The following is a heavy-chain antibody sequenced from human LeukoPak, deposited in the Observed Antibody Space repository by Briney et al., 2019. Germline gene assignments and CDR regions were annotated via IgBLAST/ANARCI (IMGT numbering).Heavy chain of an antibody. Sequence: TGGSLRLSCAAPGFDFSAYEMNWVRQAPGKGLEWVSYFAGSDTTTYYADSVKGRFTISRDNAKNSLYLQMNSLRAEDTGLYYCATLGYHLDSWGQGTLVTVSS. D-gene: IGHD3-22*01. CDR3: ATLGYHLDS. CDR1: GFDFSAYE. V-gene: IGHV3-48*03. CDR2: FAGSDTTT. J-gene: IGHJ4*02.